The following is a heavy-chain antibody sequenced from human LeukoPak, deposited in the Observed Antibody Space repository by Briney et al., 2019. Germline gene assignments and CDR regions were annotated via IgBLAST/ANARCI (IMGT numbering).Heavy chain of an antibody. Sequence: GASLKVSCKASGFTFTGYYMHWVRQAPGQGLEWMGWMTPNSGDTNYAQKFQGRVSMTRDTSISTAYMELSRLRSDDTAMYYCARDRSPFDYWGQGTLVTVSS. CDR1: GFTFTGYY. CDR3: ARDRSPFDY. V-gene: IGHV1-2*02. CDR2: MTPNSGDT. D-gene: IGHD2-15*01. J-gene: IGHJ4*02.